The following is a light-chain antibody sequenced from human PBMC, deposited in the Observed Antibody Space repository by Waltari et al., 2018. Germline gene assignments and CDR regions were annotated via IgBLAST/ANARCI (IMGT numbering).Light chain of an antibody. Sequence: EIVLTQSPGTLSLSPAERATLSCRASQGVGKYLAWYQQRPGQAPRLLLYHASIRATGIPDWFSGSGFGTDFSLTISRLEPEDFAVYYCQKYDFLPATFGQGTTVEIK. V-gene: IGKV3-20*01. J-gene: IGKJ1*01. CDR2: HAS. CDR1: QGVGKY. CDR3: QKYDFLPAT.